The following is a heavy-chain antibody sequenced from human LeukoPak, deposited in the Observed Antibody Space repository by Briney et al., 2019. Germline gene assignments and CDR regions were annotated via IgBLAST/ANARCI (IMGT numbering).Heavy chain of an antibody. D-gene: IGHD4-23*01. V-gene: IGHV4-34*01. CDR3: ARVTLKVVTQYYFDY. Sequence: SETLSLTCAVYGGSFSGYYWSWIRQPPGKGLEWIGEINHSGGTNYNPSLKSRVTISVDTSKNQFSLKLSSVTAADTAVYYCARVTLKVVTQYYFDYWGQGTLVTVSS. J-gene: IGHJ4*02. CDR2: INHSGGT. CDR1: GGSFSGYY.